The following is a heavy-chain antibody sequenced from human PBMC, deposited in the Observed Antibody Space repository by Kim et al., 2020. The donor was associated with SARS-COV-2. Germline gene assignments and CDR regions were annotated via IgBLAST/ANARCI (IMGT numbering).Heavy chain of an antibody. Sequence: SETLSLTCTVSGGSISSSSYYWGWIRQPPGKGLEWIGSIYYSGSTYYNPSLKSRVTISVDTSKNQFSLKLSSVTAADTAVYYCARVGSGYDSSPYVVYWGQGTLVTVSS. CDR3: ARVGSGYDSSPYVVY. CDR2: IYYSGST. V-gene: IGHV4-39*07. J-gene: IGHJ4*02. D-gene: IGHD5-12*01. CDR1: GGSISSSSYY.